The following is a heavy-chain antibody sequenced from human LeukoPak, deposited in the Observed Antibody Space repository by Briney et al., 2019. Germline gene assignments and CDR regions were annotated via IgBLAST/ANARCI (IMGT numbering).Heavy chain of an antibody. CDR2: ISSSSSTI. CDR1: GVTFSSHS. J-gene: IGHJ2*01. V-gene: IGHV3-48*01. Sequence: GGSLRLSCAASGVTFSSHSMNWVRQAPGKGLEWVSYISSSSSTIYYADSVKGRFTISRDNAKNSLYLQMNSLRAEDTAVYYCARASTMIVVVPKYFDLWGRGTLVTVSS. D-gene: IGHD3-22*01. CDR3: ARASTMIVVVPKYFDL.